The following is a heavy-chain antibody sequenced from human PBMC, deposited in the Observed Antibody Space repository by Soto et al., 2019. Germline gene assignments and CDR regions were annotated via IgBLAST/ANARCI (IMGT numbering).Heavy chain of an antibody. V-gene: IGHV3-23*01. D-gene: IGHD4-17*01. J-gene: IGHJ4*02. CDR2: ITNTGITT. CDR3: AKGFDYGDTKHIDH. CDR1: GFDFSTHA. Sequence: PVGSLRLSCAASGFDFSTHALTWVRQAPGKGLEWLSSITNTGITTHYADSVKGRFTISRENSRNTLHLQLNNLRVDDTAVYYCAKGFDYGDTKHIDHWGQGTLGTV.